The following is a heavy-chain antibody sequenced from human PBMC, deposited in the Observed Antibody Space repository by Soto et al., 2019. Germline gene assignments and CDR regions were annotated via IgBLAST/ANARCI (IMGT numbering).Heavy chain of an antibody. V-gene: IGHV1-8*01. CDR3: ARRVVLMVYAIESGMDV. D-gene: IGHD2-8*01. CDR1: VYTFTSYD. CDR2: MNPNSGNT. J-gene: IGHJ6*02. Sequence: ASVKVSCKASVYTFTSYDINWVRQATGQGLEWMGWMNPNSGNTGYARKFQGRVTMTRNTSISTAYMELSSLRSEDTAVYYCARRVVLMVYAIESGMDVWGQGTTVTVSS.